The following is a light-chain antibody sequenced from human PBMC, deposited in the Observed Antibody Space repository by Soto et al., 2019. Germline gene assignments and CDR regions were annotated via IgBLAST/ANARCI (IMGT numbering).Light chain of an antibody. CDR2: DAS. CDR3: QQYETFSPWT. V-gene: IGKV3-11*01. CDR1: QSVSSY. J-gene: IGKJ1*01. Sequence: PGERATLSCRASQSVSSYLAWYQQKPGQAPRLLIYDASNRATGIPARFSGSGSGTEFTLAISNLQPDDFATYYCQQYETFSPWTFGQGTKVDIK.